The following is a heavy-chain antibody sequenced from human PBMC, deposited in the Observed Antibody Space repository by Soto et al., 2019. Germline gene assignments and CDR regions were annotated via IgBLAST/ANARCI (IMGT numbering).Heavy chain of an antibody. Sequence: PGGSLRLSCAASGFTFSSYSMNWVRQAPGKGLEWVSSISSSSGHIYYADSLKGRFTISRDNAKNSLYLEMNSLRAEDTAVYYCARESEDLTSNFDYWGQGTLVTVSS. CDR3: ARESEDLTSNFDY. V-gene: IGHV3-21*06. J-gene: IGHJ4*02. CDR2: ISSSSGHI. CDR1: GFTFSSYS.